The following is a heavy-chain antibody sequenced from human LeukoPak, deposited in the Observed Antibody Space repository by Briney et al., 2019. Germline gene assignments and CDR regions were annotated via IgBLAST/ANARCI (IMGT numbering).Heavy chain of an antibody. J-gene: IGHJ4*02. D-gene: IGHD6-19*01. V-gene: IGHV3-23*01. CDR1: GFTFRTFA. CDR3: AKVYTTGWSYFDY. CDR2: FSDNSGST. Sequence: GGSLRFSCAASGFTFRTFAMSWVRQAPGKGLEWVSGFSDNSGSTYYADSVKGRFTISRDNSKDTLYLQMDGLRAEDTAIYCCAKVYTTGWSYFDYWGQGILVTVSS.